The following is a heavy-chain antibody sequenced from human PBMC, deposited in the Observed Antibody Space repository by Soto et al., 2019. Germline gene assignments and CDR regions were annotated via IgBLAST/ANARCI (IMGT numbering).Heavy chain of an antibody. CDR2: IYPGGNT. D-gene: IGHD3-10*01. CDR3: AGETYYYDSGNYGWFAP. J-gene: IGHJ5*02. CDR1: GFSVATKY. Sequence: DVQLVESGGGLTQPGGSLRLSCAGSGFSVATKYMNWVRQAPGKGLEWVSVIYPGGNTYYTDSVKGRFIISRDDSKNTLFIHMRRLRAEDTAVYYCAGETYYYDSGNYGWFAPWGEGTLVTVSS. V-gene: IGHV3-53*01.